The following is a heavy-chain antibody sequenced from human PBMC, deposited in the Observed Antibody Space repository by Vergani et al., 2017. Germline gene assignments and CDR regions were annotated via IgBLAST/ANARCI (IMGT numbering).Heavy chain of an antibody. CDR1: GGSFSGYY. CDR2: INHSGIT. CDR3: ANQPHXIAARAPYYYYMDV. J-gene: IGHJ6*03. V-gene: IGHV4-34*01. D-gene: IGHD6-6*01. Sequence: QVHLQQWGAGLLKPSETLSLTCAVYGGSFSGYYWSWIRQPPGKGLELIGEINHSGITNYNPSLKSRVTISVDTSKNQFSLKLSSVTAADTAVYYCANQPHXIAARAPYYYYMDVWGKGTTVTVSS.